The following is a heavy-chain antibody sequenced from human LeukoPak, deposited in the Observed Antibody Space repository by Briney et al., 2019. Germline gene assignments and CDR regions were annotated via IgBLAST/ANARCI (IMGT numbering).Heavy chain of an antibody. CDR1: GGTFSSYA. V-gene: IGHV1-69*13. CDR2: IIPIFGTA. D-gene: IGHD3-22*01. J-gene: IGHJ5*02. Sequence: SVKVSCKASGGTFSSYAISWVRQAPGQGLEWMGGIIPIFGTANYAQKFQGRVTITADESTSTAYMELSSLGSEDTAVYYCARESRANYYDSSGYYPGVWYWFDPWGQGTLVTVSS. CDR3: ARESRANYYDSSGYYPGVWYWFDP.